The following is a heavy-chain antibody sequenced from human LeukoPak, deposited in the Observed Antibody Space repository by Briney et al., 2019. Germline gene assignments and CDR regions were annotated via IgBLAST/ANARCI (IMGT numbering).Heavy chain of an antibody. V-gene: IGHV4-4*08. CDR1: GGSISSYY. D-gene: IGHD3-10*01. J-gene: IGHJ4*02. CDR2: IYTSGST. Sequence: SETLSLTCTVSGGSISSYYWTWIRQPPGKGLEWIGRIYTSGSTNYNPSLKSRVTISVDTSKNQFSLKLSSVTAADTAVYYCARGVAYYGSDAVDYWGQGTLVTVSS. CDR3: ARGVAYYGSDAVDY.